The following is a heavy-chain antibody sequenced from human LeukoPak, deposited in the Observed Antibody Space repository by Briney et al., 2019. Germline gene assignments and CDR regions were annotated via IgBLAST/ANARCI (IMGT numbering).Heavy chain of an antibody. Sequence: RPGGSLRLSCAASGFTFSSYWMHWVRQAPGKGLVWVSRINSDGSSTSYADSVKGRFTISRDNAKNTLYLQMNSLRAEDTAVYYCASPSGATGTTKDAFDIWGQGTMVTVSS. CDR1: GFTFSSYW. D-gene: IGHD1-1*01. CDR2: INSDGSST. V-gene: IGHV3-74*01. CDR3: ASPSGATGTTKDAFDI. J-gene: IGHJ3*02.